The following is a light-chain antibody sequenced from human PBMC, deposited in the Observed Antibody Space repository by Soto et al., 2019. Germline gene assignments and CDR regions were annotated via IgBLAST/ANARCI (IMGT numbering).Light chain of an antibody. V-gene: IGLV2-14*01. J-gene: IGLJ3*02. CDR3: RAYSSTTHAQV. CDR1: SSDVGGYNY. Sequence: QSALTPPASVSGSPGQSITISCTGTSSDVGGYNYVSWYQQHPGKAPKLLIYEVSNRPSGLSDRFSGSKSGHTASLTISGLQAEDEAESYFRAYSSTTHAQVSGGGTTLTVL. CDR2: EVS.